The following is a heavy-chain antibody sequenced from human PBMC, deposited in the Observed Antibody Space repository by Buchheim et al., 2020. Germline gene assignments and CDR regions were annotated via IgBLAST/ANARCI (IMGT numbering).Heavy chain of an antibody. Sequence: EVQLVESGGGLVKPGGSLRLSCAASGFTFSSYSMNWVRQAPGKGLEWVSSISSSSSYIYYADSVKGRFTISRDNAKNSLYLQMSSLRAEDTAVYYCAKDGGCCSGGSCVRYFQHWGQGTL. CDR3: AKDGGCCSGGSCVRYFQH. D-gene: IGHD2-15*01. CDR1: GFTFSSYS. V-gene: IGHV3-21*01. CDR2: ISSSSSYI. J-gene: IGHJ1*01.